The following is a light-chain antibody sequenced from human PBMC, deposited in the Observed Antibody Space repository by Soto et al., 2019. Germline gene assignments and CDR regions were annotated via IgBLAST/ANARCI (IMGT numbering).Light chain of an antibody. CDR3: QQYNTFWT. Sequence: DIQMTQSPSTLSASVGYRFTITCRASKNMNTWVAWYQHKPGKAPKLLIYDASSLESGVPSRVSGSGSGTEFTLTISSLQPDDFATYYCQQYNTFWTFGPGTRGDIK. CDR2: DAS. J-gene: IGKJ1*01. V-gene: IGKV1-5*01. CDR1: KNMNTW.